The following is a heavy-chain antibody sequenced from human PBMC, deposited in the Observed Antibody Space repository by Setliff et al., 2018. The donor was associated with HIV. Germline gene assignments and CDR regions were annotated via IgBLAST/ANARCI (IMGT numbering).Heavy chain of an antibody. J-gene: IGHJ6*03. CDR2: IYNSG. CDR3: AREIQFSATTYYYYYMDD. Sequence: SETLSLTCSVSGGSIGSLYWSWIRQPPGKGLEWIGYIYNSGNYNPSLKSRVTLSVDTSKNQFSLKVTSVTAADTAVYYCAREIQFSATTYYYYYMDDWGRGTTVTVSS. V-gene: IGHV4-4*08. D-gene: IGHD5-18*01. CDR1: GGSIGSLY.